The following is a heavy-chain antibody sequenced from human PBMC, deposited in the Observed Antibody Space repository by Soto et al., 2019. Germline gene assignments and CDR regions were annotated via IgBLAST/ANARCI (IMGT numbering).Heavy chain of an antibody. J-gene: IGHJ6*02. CDR3: AREVLWFGELLFSYYYGMDV. V-gene: IGHV3-30-3*01. CDR2: ISYDGSNK. Sequence: PGGSLRLSCAASGFTFSSYAMHWVRQAPGKGLEWVAVISYDGSNKYYADSVKGRFTISRDNSKNTLYLQMNSLRAEDTAVYYCAREVLWFGELLFSYYYGMDVWGQVTTVTVSS. CDR1: GFTFSSYA. D-gene: IGHD3-10*01.